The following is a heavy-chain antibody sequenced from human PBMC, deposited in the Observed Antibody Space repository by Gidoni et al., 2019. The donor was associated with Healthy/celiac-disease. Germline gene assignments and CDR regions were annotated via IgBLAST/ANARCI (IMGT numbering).Heavy chain of an antibody. Sequence: EVQLVESGGGLVKPGGSLTLSCAASGFTFSSYSMNWVRQAPGKGLEWVSSISISSSYIYYADSVKCRFTISRDNAKNSLYLQMNSLRAEDTAVYYCARGGGGNYYFDYWGQGTLVTVSS. J-gene: IGHJ4*02. CDR3: ARGGGGNYYFDY. CDR2: ISISSSYI. V-gene: IGHV3-21*01. D-gene: IGHD6-25*01. CDR1: GFTFSSYS.